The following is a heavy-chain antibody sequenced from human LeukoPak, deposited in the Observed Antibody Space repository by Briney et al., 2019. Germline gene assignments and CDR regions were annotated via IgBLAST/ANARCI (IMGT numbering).Heavy chain of an antibody. CDR3: STGGRRESDSSGFYLFYYGMDV. Sequence: KPGGSLRLSCAASGFTLSNAWMKWVRQAPGKELEWVGRIKSTTDGGTTDSAAPVKGRFTISRDDSKNTLYLQMDSLKTEDTAVYYCSTGGRRESDSSGFYLFYYGMDVWGQGTTVTVSS. V-gene: IGHV3-15*01. D-gene: IGHD3-22*01. CDR2: IKSTTDGGTT. J-gene: IGHJ6*02. CDR1: GFTLSNAW.